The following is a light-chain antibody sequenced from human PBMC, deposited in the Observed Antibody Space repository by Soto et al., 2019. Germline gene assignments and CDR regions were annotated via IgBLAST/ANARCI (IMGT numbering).Light chain of an antibody. CDR3: QQANSFPRT. V-gene: IGKV1-12*01. Sequence: DIQMTQSPSSVSASVGDRVTITCRASQGIGSWLAWFQQKPGKAPKLLIYAASTLQSGVPSRFSGSGSGTDFTLTSSSLQAEDFATYYCQQANSFPRTFGPGTKVDIK. CDR2: AAS. CDR1: QGIGSW. J-gene: IGKJ3*01.